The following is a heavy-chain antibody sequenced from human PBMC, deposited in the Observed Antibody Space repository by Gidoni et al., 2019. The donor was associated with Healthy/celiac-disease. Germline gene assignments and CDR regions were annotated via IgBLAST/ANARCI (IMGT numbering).Heavy chain of an antibody. J-gene: IGHJ4*02. D-gene: IGHD3-10*01. CDR3: ARGQLWFGELFTQHY. CDR1: GFTFSSYG. CDR2: IWYDGSNK. Sequence: QVQLVESGGGVVQPGRSLRLSCAASGFTFSSYGMHWVRQAPGKGLEWVAVIWYDGSNKYYADSVKGRFTISRDNSKNTLYLQMNSLRAEDTAVYYCARGQLWFGELFTQHYWGQGTLVTVSS. V-gene: IGHV3-33*01.